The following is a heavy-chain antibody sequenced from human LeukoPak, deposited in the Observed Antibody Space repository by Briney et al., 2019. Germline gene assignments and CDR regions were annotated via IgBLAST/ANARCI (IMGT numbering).Heavy chain of an antibody. CDR3: ASRPRFDTRGYYVDY. J-gene: IGHJ4*02. V-gene: IGHV3-48*02. D-gene: IGHD3-22*01. CDR1: GFTFSDYS. Sequence: GGSLRLSCAASGFTFSDYSMNWVRQAPGKGLEWISYISSSSRSMYYADSVKGRFTMSRENAKNSLYLQMNSLRDEDTAVYYCASRPRFDTRGYYVDYWGQGSLVTVSS. CDR2: ISSSSRSM.